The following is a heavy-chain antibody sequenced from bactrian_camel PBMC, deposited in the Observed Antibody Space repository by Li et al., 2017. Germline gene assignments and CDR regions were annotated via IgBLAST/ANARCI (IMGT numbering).Heavy chain of an antibody. Sequence: HVQLVESGGGSVQAGGSLRLSCEVYRYNSGRCMGWFRQAPGKEREGVARIATGSGNTYYADSVKGRFTLSPDYSKNTMYLQMNNLKPEDTGMYYCAAGGSGFNCLSSARQYNYWGQGTQVTV. D-gene: IGHD6*01. CDR3: AAGGSGFNCLSSARQYNY. V-gene: IGHV3S1*01. J-gene: IGHJ4*01. CDR1: RYNSGRC. CDR2: IATGSGNT.